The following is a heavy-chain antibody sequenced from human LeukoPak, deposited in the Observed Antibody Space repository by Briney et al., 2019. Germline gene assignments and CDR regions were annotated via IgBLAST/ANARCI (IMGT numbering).Heavy chain of an antibody. CDR1: GASINTDGYY. Sequence: SQTLSLTCSVSGASINTDGYYWSWIRQPPRECLEWIVSIYVSGHTYYHPSLKSRVTMSVDGSKNQFSLKLTSVSAADTAVYYCARNRGAYCGADCHSYYYYYMDVWGKGTTVTVSS. CDR2: IYVSGHT. CDR3: ARNRGAYCGADCHSYYYYYMDV. V-gene: IGHV4-30-2*01. D-gene: IGHD2-21*01. J-gene: IGHJ6*03.